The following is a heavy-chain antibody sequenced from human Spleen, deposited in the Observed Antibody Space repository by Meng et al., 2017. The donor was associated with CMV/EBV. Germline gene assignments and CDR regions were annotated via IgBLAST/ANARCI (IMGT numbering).Heavy chain of an antibody. CDR1: GGSIISGDYY. J-gene: IGHJ4*02. CDR2: IYYSGST. D-gene: IGHD5-24*01. Sequence: QWRLQGSGPGLVKPSQPPSPTCTFSGGSIISGDYYWSWIRQPPGKGLEWIGYIYYSGSTYYNPSLKSRVTISVDTSKNQFSLKLSSVTAADTAVYYCARHGYLGFDYWGQGTLVTVSS. V-gene: IGHV4-30-4*08. CDR3: ARHGYLGFDY.